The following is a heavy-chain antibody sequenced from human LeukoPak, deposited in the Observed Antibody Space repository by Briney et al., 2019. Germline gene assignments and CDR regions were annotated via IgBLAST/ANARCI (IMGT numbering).Heavy chain of an antibody. V-gene: IGHV3-66*01. J-gene: IGHJ6*02. CDR1: GFTVSSNY. Sequence: GGSLRLSCAASGFTVSSNYRSWVRQAPGKGLEGVSVIYSGGSTYYSESVKGRFTISRDNSKNTQYLQINSLRAEDTAVYYCARDPPPRSYIAEPSYYYGLDVWGQGTMVTVSS. CDR3: ARDPPPRSYIAEPSYYYGLDV. CDR2: IYSGGST. D-gene: IGHD6-13*01.